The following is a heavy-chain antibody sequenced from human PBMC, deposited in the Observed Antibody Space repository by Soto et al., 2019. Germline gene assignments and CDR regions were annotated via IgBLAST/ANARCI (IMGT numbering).Heavy chain of an antibody. D-gene: IGHD2-15*01. CDR3: TRPGGYCSGGSCYSNY. Sequence: EVQLVESGGGLVQPGGSLKLSCAASGFTFSGSAMHWVRQASGQGLEWVGRIRSNANSYATAYAASVKGRFTISRDDSKNTAYLQKTSLKTEDTAVYYCTRPGGYCSGGSCYSNYWGQGTLVTVSS. J-gene: IGHJ4*02. CDR2: IRSNANSYAT. CDR1: GFTFSGSA. V-gene: IGHV3-73*02.